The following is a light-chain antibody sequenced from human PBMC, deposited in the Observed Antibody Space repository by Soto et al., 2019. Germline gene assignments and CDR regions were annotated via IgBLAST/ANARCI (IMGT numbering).Light chain of an antibody. Sequence: EILLTQSPGTLALSPVERATLSCRSTQSVDNTFLAWLQQKPGQAPRLLLYGKSTRATGVPDRFSGSGSGTDFTITISRVETEDFDVYYCQQYENSPWTGGQGTKGDLK. CDR2: GKS. CDR1: QSVDNTF. CDR3: QQYENSPWT. J-gene: IGKJ1*01. V-gene: IGKV3-20*01.